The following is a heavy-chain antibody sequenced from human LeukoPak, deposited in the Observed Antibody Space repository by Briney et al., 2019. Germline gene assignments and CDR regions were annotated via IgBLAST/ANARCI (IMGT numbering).Heavy chain of an antibody. V-gene: IGHV4-39*07. CDR3: ARGMRVDTAMVNDGRINDY. D-gene: IGHD5-18*01. CDR2: IYHSGST. Sequence: SETLSLTCTVSGGSFSSSSYYWGWIRQPPGKGLEWIGSIYHSGSTYYNPSLKSRVTISVDTSKNQFSLKLSSVTAADTAVYYCARGMRVDTAMVNDGRINDYWGQGTLVTVSS. J-gene: IGHJ4*02. CDR1: GGSFSSSSYY.